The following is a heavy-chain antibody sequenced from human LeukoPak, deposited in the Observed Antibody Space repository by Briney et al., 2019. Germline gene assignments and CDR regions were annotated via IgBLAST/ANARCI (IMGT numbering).Heavy chain of an antibody. CDR1: VGFLSSYY. CDR3: AREGDFRNFDY. D-gene: IGHD2-21*02. J-gene: IGHJ4*02. CDR2: MYYIGST. Sequence: SEPQSLTCTLWVGFLSSYYWLCIRGPPGKALEWVGHMYYIGSTNYNPSLKSRVTISVDTSKDQFSLKLSSVTAADTAVYYCAREGDFRNFDYWGQGTLVTVSS. V-gene: IGHV4-59*13.